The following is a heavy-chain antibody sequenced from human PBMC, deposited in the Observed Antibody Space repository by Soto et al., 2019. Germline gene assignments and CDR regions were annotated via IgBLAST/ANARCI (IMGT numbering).Heavy chain of an antibody. D-gene: IGHD2-2*02. CDR1: GYTFTSYG. CDR3: ARGKYQLLYVYYYYYGMDV. CDR2: ISAYNGNT. V-gene: IGHV1-18*01. Sequence: ASVKVSCKASGYTFTSYGISWVRQAPGQGLEWMGWISAYNGNTNYAQKLQGRVTMTTDTSTSTAYMELRSLRSDDTAVYYCARGKYQLLYVYYYYYGMDVWGQGTTVTVSS. J-gene: IGHJ6*02.